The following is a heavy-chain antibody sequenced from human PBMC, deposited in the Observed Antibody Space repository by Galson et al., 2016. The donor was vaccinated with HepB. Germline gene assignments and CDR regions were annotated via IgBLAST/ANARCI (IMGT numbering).Heavy chain of an antibody. CDR2: ILYDGSNK. CDR3: ASRDNGDRIW. Sequence: SLRLSCAASGFSFSDYAVHWVRQAPGKGLEWVATILYDGSNKYYVDSVKGRFAVSRDNSRNTVYLQMNSLRPEDTAVFYCASRDNGDRIWWCQGTLVTVSS. D-gene: IGHD2-8*01. J-gene: IGHJ4*02. CDR1: GFSFSDYA. V-gene: IGHV3-30*09.